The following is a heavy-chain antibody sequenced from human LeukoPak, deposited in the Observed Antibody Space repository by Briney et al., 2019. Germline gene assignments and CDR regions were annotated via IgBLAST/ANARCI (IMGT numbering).Heavy chain of an antibody. Sequence: GESLKISCKGSGYSFTSYWIGWVRQMPRKGLEWMGNIYPGDSDTRYSPSFQSQVTISADKSISTACLQWSSLKASDTAMYYCARRIAVAGTARAFDIWGQGTMVTVSS. V-gene: IGHV5-51*01. D-gene: IGHD6-19*01. CDR2: IYPGDSDT. CDR1: GYSFTSYW. CDR3: ARRIAVAGTARAFDI. J-gene: IGHJ3*02.